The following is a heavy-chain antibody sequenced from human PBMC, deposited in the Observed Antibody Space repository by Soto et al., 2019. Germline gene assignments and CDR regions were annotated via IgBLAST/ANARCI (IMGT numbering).Heavy chain of an antibody. CDR2: INTDGSIT. CDR1: GFSFSSFW. V-gene: IGHV3-74*03. J-gene: IGHJ4*02. D-gene: IGHD1-26*01. CDR3: ARGGSFSFYY. Sequence: HPGGSLGLSCAASGFSFSSFWIQCVRQVPGKGLEWVSRINTDGSITTYADSVKGRFTISRDNAKNTVFLQMNSLRAEDTAVYYCARGGSFSFYYWGQGA.